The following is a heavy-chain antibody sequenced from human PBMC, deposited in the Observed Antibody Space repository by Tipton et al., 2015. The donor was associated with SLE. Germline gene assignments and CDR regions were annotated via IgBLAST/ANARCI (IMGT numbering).Heavy chain of an antibody. Sequence: TLSLTCTVSGGSISSYYWSWIRQPPGKGLEWIGHIYYSGSTNYNPSLKSRVTISVDTSKNQFSLKLSSVTAADTAVYYCARGPGNLGDAFDIWGQGTMVTVSS. CDR1: GGSISSYY. CDR3: ARGPGNLGDAFDI. D-gene: IGHD4-23*01. V-gene: IGHV4-59*12. J-gene: IGHJ3*02. CDR2: IYYSGST.